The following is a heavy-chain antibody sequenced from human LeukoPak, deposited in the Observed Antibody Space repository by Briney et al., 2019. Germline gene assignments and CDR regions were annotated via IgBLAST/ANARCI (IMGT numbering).Heavy chain of an antibody. CDR2: INHSGST. CDR1: GGSLSPYY. CDR3: ARLVSSADAFDI. V-gene: IGHV4-34*01. D-gene: IGHD5/OR15-5a*01. Sequence: SETLSLTCTVSGGSLSPYYWSWIRQPPGKGLEWIGEINHSGSTNYNPSLKSRVTISVDTSKNQFSLKLSSVTAADTAVYYCARLVSSADAFDIWGQGTMVTVSS. J-gene: IGHJ3*02.